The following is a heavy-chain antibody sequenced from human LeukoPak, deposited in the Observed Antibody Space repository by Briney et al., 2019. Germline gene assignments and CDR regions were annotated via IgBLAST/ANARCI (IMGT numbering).Heavy chain of an antibody. CDR3: ATKRIYYDSSGPNPIDY. Sequence: ASVKVSCKVSGYTLTELSMHWVRQAPGKGLGWMGGFDPEDGETIYAQKFQGRVTMTEDTSTDTAYMELSSLRSEDTAVYYCATKRIYYDSSGPNPIDYWGQGTLVTVSS. V-gene: IGHV1-24*01. CDR2: FDPEDGET. D-gene: IGHD3-22*01. CDR1: GYTLTELS. J-gene: IGHJ4*02.